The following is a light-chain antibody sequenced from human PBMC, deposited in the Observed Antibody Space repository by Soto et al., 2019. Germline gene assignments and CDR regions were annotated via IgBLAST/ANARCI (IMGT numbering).Light chain of an antibody. CDR1: QSVSSSY. V-gene: IGKV3-20*01. CDR3: QQYGSSPGGT. J-gene: IGKJ5*01. CDR2: GAS. Sequence: EIVLTQSPGTLSLSPGERATLSCRASQSVSSSYLAWYQQKPGQAPRLLIYGASSRATGIPDRFSVSGSGTDFTLTISRLEPEDFAVYYCQQYGSSPGGTFGQGTRLEIK.